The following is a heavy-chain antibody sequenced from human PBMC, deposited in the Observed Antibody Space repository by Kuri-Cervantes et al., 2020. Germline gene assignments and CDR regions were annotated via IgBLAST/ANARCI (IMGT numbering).Heavy chain of an antibody. V-gene: IGHV1-69*05. Sequence: SVKVSCKASGGTFSSYAISWVRQAPGQGLEWMGGIIPIFGTANYAQKLQGRVTMTTDTSTSTAYMELRSLRSDDTAVYYCARSNHLYCGGDCYSDYWGQGTLVTVSS. CDR3: ARSNHLYCGGDCYSDY. D-gene: IGHD2-21*01. CDR2: IIPIFGTA. CDR1: GGTFSSYA. J-gene: IGHJ4*02.